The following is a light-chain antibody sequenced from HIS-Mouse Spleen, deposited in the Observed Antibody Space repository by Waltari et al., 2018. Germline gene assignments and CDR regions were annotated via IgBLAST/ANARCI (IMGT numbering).Light chain of an antibody. Sequence: SYELTQPPSVSVSPGQTARITCSGDALPKQYAYWYQQKSGQAPVLVIYEDSKRPSGIPERFSGSSSGTMATLTISGAQVEDEADYYCYSTDGNVNDKVFGGGTKLTLL. J-gene: IGLJ2*01. V-gene: IGLV3-10*01. CDR2: EDS. CDR1: ALPKQY. CDR3: YSTDGNVNDKV.